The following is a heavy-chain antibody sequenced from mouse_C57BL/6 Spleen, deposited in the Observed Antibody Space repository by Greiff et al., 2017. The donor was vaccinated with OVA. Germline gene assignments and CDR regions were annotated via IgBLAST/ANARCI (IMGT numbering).Heavy chain of an antibody. D-gene: IGHD2-5*01. CDR1: GFTFSDAW. CDR3: TPTYYSNHWYFDV. V-gene: IGHV6-6*01. CDR2: IRNKANNHAT. J-gene: IGHJ1*03. Sequence: EVQRVESGGGLVQPGGSMKLSCAASGFTFSDAWMDWVRQSPEKGLEWVAEIRNKANNHATYYAESVKGRFTISRDDSKSSVYLQMNSLRAEDTGIYYCTPTYYSNHWYFDVWGTGTTVTVSS.